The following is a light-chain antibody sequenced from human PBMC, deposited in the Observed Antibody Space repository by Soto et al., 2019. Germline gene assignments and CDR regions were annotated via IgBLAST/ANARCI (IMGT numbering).Light chain of an antibody. V-gene: IGLV2-11*01. J-gene: IGLJ1*01. CDR2: DVS. Sequence: QSALTQPRSVSGSPGQSVTISCTGTSSDVGGYNYVSWYQQHPGKAPKLMIYDVSKRPSGVPDRFSGSKSGNTASLTISGIQAEDEDDYYCCSYAGSYTYVFGTGNKLTVL. CDR3: CSYAGSYTYV. CDR1: SSDVGGYNY.